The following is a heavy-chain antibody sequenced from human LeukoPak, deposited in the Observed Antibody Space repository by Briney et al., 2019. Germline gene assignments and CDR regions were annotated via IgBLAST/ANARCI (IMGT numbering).Heavy chain of an antibody. CDR3: ARDGSNGVDY. CDR2: ISSDGTST. J-gene: IGHJ4*02. CDR1: GFTFSYYW. D-gene: IGHD6-19*01. Sequence: GGSLRLSCAASGFTFSYYWMVWVRQAAGKGLVSVSRISSDGTSTTYADSVKGRFTVSRDNAKNTLYLQMNSMRADDTAVYYCARDGSNGVDYWGQGTLVTVSS. V-gene: IGHV3-74*01.